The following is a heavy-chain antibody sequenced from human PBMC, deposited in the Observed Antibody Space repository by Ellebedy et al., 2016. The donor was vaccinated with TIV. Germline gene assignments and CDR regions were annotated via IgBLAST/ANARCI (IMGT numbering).Heavy chain of an antibody. J-gene: IGHJ4*02. CDR1: GFTFSSYS. V-gene: IGHV3-48*02. D-gene: IGHD3-22*01. Sequence: GESLKISCAASGFTFSSYSMNWVRQAPGKGLEWVSYISSSSSTIYYADSVKGRFTISRDNVKNSLYLQMNSLRDEDTAVYYCARDEGDSSGYYYFDYWGQGTLVTVSS. CDR2: ISSSSSTI. CDR3: ARDEGDSSGYYYFDY.